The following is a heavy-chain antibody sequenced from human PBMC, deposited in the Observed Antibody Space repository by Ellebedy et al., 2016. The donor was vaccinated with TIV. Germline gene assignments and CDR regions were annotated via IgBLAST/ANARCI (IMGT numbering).Heavy chain of an antibody. CDR1: GFTCSSYG. J-gene: IGHJ6*02. CDR2: IWFDGSNK. Sequence: GGSLRLXXVASGFTCSSYGMHWVRQAPGKGLEWVAVIWFDGSNKYYADSVKGRFTISRDNSKNTLYLQMNSLRAEDTSVYYCARDQAPSFWIGFRDYGLDVWGQGTTVTVSS. D-gene: IGHD3-3*01. CDR3: ARDQAPSFWIGFRDYGLDV. V-gene: IGHV3-33*01.